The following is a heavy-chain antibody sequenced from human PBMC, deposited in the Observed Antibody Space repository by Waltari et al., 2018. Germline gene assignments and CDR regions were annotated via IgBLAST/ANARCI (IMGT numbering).Heavy chain of an antibody. CDR3: ASTSSSSRRYYYYGMDV. V-gene: IGHV1-69*01. CDR1: GGTFRSYA. CDR2: IIPIFGTA. J-gene: IGHJ6*02. Sequence: QVQLVQSGAEVKKPGSSVKVSCKASGGTFRSYAISWVRQAPGQGLEWMVGIIPIFGTANYAQKFQGRVTITAEESTSTAYMELSSLRSEDTAVYYWASTSSSSRRYYYYGMDVWGQGTTVTVSS. D-gene: IGHD6-6*01.